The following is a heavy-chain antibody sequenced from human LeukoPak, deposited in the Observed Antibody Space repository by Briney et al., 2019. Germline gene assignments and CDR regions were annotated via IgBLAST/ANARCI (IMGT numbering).Heavy chain of an antibody. CDR2: IIPIFGTA. CDR3: AREWLRSGVLRNLFDY. V-gene: IGHV1-69*13. J-gene: IGHJ4*02. CDR1: GGTFSSYA. Sequence: SVKVSCKASGGTFSSYAISWVRQAPGQGLEWMGGIIPIFGTANYAQKFQGRVTITADESTSTAYMELSSLRSEDTAVYYCAREWLRSGVLRNLFDYWGQGTLVTVSS. D-gene: IGHD5-12*01.